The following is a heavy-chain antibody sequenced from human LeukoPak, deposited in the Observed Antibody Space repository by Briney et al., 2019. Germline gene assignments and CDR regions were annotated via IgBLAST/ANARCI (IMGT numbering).Heavy chain of an antibody. CDR3: AKDHASGWNLDFDFDS. CDR1: GPIVSTNY. J-gene: IGHJ4*02. V-gene: IGHV3-53*01. D-gene: IGHD6-19*01. CDR2: LYVNENR. Sequence: GGSLRLSCAVSGPIVSTNYMSWVRQAPGKGLEWISILYVNENRYYADSVKGRFIISRDTSKNTLYLQMNSLRAEDTAVYYCAKDHASGWNLDFDFDSWGQGTLVTVSS.